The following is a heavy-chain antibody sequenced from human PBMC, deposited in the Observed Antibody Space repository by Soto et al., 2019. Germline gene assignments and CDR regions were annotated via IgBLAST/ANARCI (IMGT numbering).Heavy chain of an antibody. CDR1: AGSISGYY. V-gene: IGHV4-59*08. Sequence: SETLSLTCTVSAGSISGYYWSWIRQPPGKGLEWIGYLYYSGSTYYNPSLKSRVTISLDTSKNQFSLNLRSVTAADTAMYYCARRYGSCFDYWGQGTLVTVSS. CDR2: LYYSGST. CDR3: ARRYGSCFDY. J-gene: IGHJ4*02. D-gene: IGHD5-18*01.